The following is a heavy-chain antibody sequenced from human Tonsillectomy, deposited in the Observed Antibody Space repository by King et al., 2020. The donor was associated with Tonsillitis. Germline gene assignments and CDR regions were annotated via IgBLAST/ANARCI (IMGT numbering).Heavy chain of an antibody. Sequence: VQLVESGGGLVQPGGSLRLSCAASGFTFSIYSMNWVRQAPGKGLEWVSYISSSRNTIYYADSVKGRFTISRDNAKNSLYLQMNSLRADDTAVYYCARRALRAVMDVWGQGTTVTVSS. J-gene: IGHJ6*02. V-gene: IGHV3-48*04. CDR1: GFTFSIYS. CDR2: ISSSRNTI. D-gene: IGHD3-16*02. CDR3: ARRALRAVMDV.